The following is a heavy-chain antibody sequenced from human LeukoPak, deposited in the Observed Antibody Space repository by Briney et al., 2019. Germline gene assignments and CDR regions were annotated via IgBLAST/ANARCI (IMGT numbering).Heavy chain of an antibody. CDR1: GYTFTIYY. CDR3: ASAYTGYSSGWYVYFRY. V-gene: IGHV1-46*01. CDR2: INPSGGST. Sequence: ASVTVSCKASGYTFTIYYMHWVRQAPGQGREWMGIINPSGGSTSYAQKFQGRVTMTRDTSTSTVYMELSSLRSEDTAVYYCASAYTGYSSGWYVYFRYWGQGTLVTVSS. J-gene: IGHJ4*02. D-gene: IGHD6-19*01.